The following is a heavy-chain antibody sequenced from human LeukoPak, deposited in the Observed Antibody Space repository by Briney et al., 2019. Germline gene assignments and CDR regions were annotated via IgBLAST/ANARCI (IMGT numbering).Heavy chain of an antibody. Sequence: GGSLRLSCVVSGFTLSSRWMMWVRQAPGEGLEWMTNINRDGSEKNYVDSVKGRFTITRDNAENSLYLQMNSLKVEDSAIYYCATYDSWSGYNIAYWGQGTLVTVSS. CDR2: INRDGSEK. V-gene: IGHV3-7*03. D-gene: IGHD3-3*01. CDR3: ATYDSWSGYNIAY. CDR1: GFTLSSRW. J-gene: IGHJ4*02.